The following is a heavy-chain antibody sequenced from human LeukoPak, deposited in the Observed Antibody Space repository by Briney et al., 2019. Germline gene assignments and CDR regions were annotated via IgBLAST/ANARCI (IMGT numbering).Heavy chain of an antibody. CDR1: GFTLSNYS. CDR2: ISKGSGYI. J-gene: IGHJ4*02. Sequence: KSGGSLRPSRAASGFTLSNYSLNWVRQAPGQGLPSASSISKGSGYIYYTDSVKGRFTISRDNAKNSLFLQMNSLRAEDTAVYYCVRDLGRESIFDYWGQGTLVTVSS. D-gene: IGHD7-27*01. V-gene: IGHV3-21*01. CDR3: VRDLGRESIFDY.